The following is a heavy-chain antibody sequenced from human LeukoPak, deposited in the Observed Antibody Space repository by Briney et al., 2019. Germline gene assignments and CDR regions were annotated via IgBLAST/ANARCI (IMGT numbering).Heavy chain of an antibody. CDR3: ARDNYYDSSGWDV. Sequence: PSETLSLTCTVSGGSISSSSYYWGWIRQPPGKGLEWIGSIYYSGSTYYNPSLKSRVTISVDTSKNQFSLKLSSVTAADTAVYYCARDNYYDSSGWDVWGQGTTVTVSS. V-gene: IGHV4-39*07. CDR1: GGSISSSSYY. D-gene: IGHD3-22*01. J-gene: IGHJ6*02. CDR2: IYYSGST.